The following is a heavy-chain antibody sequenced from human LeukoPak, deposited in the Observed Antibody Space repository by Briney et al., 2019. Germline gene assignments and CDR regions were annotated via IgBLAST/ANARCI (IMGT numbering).Heavy chain of an antibody. V-gene: IGHV4-4*02. D-gene: IGHD3-3*01. CDR3: ARPGIGGAFDI. CDR2: IYHSGST. CDR1: GASISSTTW. J-gene: IGHJ3*02. Sequence: PSETLTLTCAVSGASISSTTWWSWVRQPPGKGLEWIGEIYHSGSTNFNPSLKSRVTISEDKSKNQFSLNLRSVTAADTAVYYCARPGIGGAFDIWGQGTMVTVSS.